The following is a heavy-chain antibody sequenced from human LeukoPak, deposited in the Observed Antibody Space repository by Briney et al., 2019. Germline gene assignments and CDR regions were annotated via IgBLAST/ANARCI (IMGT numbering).Heavy chain of an antibody. CDR1: GGSISSYY. CDR2: IYYRGRT. D-gene: IGHD4-23*01. Sequence: SETLSLTCTVSGGSISSYYWSWIRQPPGKGLEWIGYIYYRGRTNYNPSLKSRVAISVDTSKNEISLKLSSVTAADTAFYYCARDVGGNSPRYYYGLDVWGQGTTVTVSS. V-gene: IGHV4-59*01. J-gene: IGHJ6*02. CDR3: ARDVGGNSPRYYYGLDV.